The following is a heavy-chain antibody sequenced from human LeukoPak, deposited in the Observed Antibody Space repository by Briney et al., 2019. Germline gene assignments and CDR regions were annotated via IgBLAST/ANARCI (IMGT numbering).Heavy chain of an antibody. D-gene: IGHD2-8*01. J-gene: IGHJ3*02. V-gene: IGHV3-74*01. CDR2: INSDGSST. CDR1: GFTFSSYW. Sequence: GESLRLSCAASGFTFSSYWMHWVRQAPGKGLVWVSRINSDGSSTSYADAMKGRFTISRDNAKNTAYLQMNSLRAEDTAVYYCARVQGHPPNGLDIWGQGAMVTVSS. CDR3: ARVQGHPPNGLDI.